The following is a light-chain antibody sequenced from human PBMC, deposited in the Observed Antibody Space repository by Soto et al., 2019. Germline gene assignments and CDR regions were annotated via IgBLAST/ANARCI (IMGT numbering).Light chain of an antibody. CDR3: SSYTASSTVA. Sequence: QSALTQSASVSGSPGQSITISCTGTSSDIGGYNYVSWYQQHPDKAPKLMIFEVSNRPSGVPNRFSGSKSGNTASLTISGLLAEEEADYCCSSYTASSTVAFGGGTKLTVL. CDR2: EVS. J-gene: IGLJ2*01. CDR1: SSDIGGYNY. V-gene: IGLV2-14*01.